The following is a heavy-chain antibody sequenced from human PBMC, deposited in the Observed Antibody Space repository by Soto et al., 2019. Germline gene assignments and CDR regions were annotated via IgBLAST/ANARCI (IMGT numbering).Heavy chain of an antibody. CDR2: IYHSGST. CDR1: GYSISSGYY. Sequence: PSETLSLTCAVSGYSISSGYYWGWIRQPPGKGLEWIGSIYHSGSTYYNPSLKSRVTISVDTSKNQFSLKLSSVTAADTAVYYCARCWDRNWFYPWGQGTLVTVS. J-gene: IGHJ5*02. CDR3: ARCWDRNWFYP. D-gene: IGHD1-26*01. V-gene: IGHV4-38-2*01.